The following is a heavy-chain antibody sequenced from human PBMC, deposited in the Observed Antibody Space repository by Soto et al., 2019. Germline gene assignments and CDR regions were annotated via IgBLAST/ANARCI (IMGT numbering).Heavy chain of an antibody. J-gene: IGHJ4*02. V-gene: IGHV5-51*01. D-gene: IGHD2-2*01. Sequence: PGESLKISCKGSGYGFYGYWIGWVRQMPGKGLEWMGIIHPDDSNTRYSPSFQGQVTISADKSISTAYLQWSSLKASDTGMYCCARFGGSTFSKPQFDYWGQGTLVTVSS. CDR3: ARFGGSTFSKPQFDY. CDR2: IHPDDSNT. CDR1: GYGFYGYW.